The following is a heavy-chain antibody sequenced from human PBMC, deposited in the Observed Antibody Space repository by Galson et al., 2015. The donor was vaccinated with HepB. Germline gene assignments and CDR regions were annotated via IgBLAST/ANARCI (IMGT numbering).Heavy chain of an antibody. D-gene: IGHD3-9*01. CDR3: ARGGDYDLLTGYLYFDF. J-gene: IGHJ4*02. V-gene: IGHV1-18*04. CDR1: GYTFTSYA. CDR2: ISVYSGNT. Sequence: SVKVSCKVSGYTFTSYAIGWVRQAPGQGLEWMGWISVYSGNTDYAPKLRDRVTMTADTFTGTAYMELRSLRSDDTAVYYCARGGDYDLLTGYLYFDFWGQGSLVTVSS.